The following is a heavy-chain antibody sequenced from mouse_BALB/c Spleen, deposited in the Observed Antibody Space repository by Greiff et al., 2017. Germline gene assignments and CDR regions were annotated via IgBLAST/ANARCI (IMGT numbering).Heavy chain of an antibody. CDR1: GFNIKDYY. CDR2: IDPENGDT. D-gene: IGHD2-4*01. CDR3: KMITSYYYAMDY. V-gene: IGHV14-4*02. Sequence: EVQLQQSGAELVRSGASVKLSCTASGFNIKDYYMHWVKQRPEQGLEWIGWIDPENGDTEYAPKFQGKATMTADTSSNTAYLQLSSLTSEDTAVYYSKMITSYYYAMDYWGQGTSVTVSS. J-gene: IGHJ4*01.